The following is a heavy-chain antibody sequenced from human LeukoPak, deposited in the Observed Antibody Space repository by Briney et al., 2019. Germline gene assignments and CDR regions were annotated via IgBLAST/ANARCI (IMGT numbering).Heavy chain of an antibody. J-gene: IGHJ4*02. CDR2: INPNSGGT. CDR3: ATAEVVINSGIDY. CDR1: GYTFTGYY. D-gene: IGHD3-22*01. Sequence: GASVKASCKASGYTFTGYYMHWVRQAPGQGLEWMGRINPNSGGTNYAQKFQGRVTMTEDTSTDTAYMELSSLRSEDTAVYYCATAEVVINSGIDYWGQGTLVTVSS. V-gene: IGHV1-2*06.